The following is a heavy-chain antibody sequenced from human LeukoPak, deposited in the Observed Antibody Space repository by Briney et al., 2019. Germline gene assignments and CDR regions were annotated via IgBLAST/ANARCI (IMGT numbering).Heavy chain of an antibody. Sequence: SQTLSLTCSVSGGSISSDNYYWTWIRQPAGKGLEWIGRFHTGGSANYNPSLKSRVTISVDTSKNQFSLRLNSVTAADTAIYYCATEEYYDDSGYYFRYFDSWGQGTLVTVSS. J-gene: IGHJ4*02. D-gene: IGHD3-22*01. CDR1: GGSISSDNYY. CDR2: FHTGGSA. V-gene: IGHV4-61*02. CDR3: ATEEYYDDSGYYFRYFDS.